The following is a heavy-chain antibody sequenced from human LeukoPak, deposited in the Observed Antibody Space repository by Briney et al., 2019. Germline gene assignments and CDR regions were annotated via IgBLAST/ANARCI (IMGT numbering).Heavy chain of an antibody. CDR3: ARASSGYKKRYFDL. Sequence: PSETLSLTCAVYGGSFSGYYWSWIRQPPGKGLEWIGEINHSGSTNYNPSLKSRVTISVDTSKNQFSLKLSSVTAADTAVYYCARASSGYKKRYFDLWGRGTLVTVSS. J-gene: IGHJ2*01. CDR2: INHSGST. CDR1: GGSFSGYY. V-gene: IGHV4-34*01. D-gene: IGHD3-22*01.